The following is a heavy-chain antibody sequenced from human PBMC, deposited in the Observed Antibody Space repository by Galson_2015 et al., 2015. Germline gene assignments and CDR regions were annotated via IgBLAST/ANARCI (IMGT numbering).Heavy chain of an antibody. D-gene: IGHD3-10*01. CDR1: GFTFSSYA. Sequence: SLRLSCAASGFTFSSYAVSWVRQAPGKGLEWVSYISSSSSYTNYADSVKGRFTISRDNAKNSLYLQMNSLRAEDTAVYYCASGGSGYYYYYGMDVWGQGTTVTVSS. CDR3: ASGGSGYYYYYGMDV. J-gene: IGHJ6*02. V-gene: IGHV3-11*06. CDR2: ISSSSSYT.